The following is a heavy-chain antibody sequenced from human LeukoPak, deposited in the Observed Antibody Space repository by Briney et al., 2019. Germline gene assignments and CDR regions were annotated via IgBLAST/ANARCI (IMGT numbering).Heavy chain of an antibody. CDR2: ISSSSSYT. Sequence: SGGSLRLSCAASEFTFSDYYMSWIRQAPGKGLEWVSYISSSSSYTDYADSVKGRFTISRDNAKNSLNLQMNSLRAEDTAVYYCARDAGYSGYSDYWGQGTLVTVSS. J-gene: IGHJ4*02. CDR3: ARDAGYSGYSDY. D-gene: IGHD5-12*01. V-gene: IGHV3-11*05. CDR1: EFTFSDYY.